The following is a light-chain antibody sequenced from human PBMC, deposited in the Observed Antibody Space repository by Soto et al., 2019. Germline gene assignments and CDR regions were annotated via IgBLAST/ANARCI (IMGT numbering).Light chain of an antibody. CDR3: SSYAGSSTYV. CDR1: SSDVGGYDY. CDR2: EVS. J-gene: IGLJ1*01. V-gene: IGLV2-8*01. Sequence: QSVLTQPPCASLSPGQSVTISCTGTSSDVGGYDYVSWYQQHPGKAPKLMIYEVSKRPSGVPDRFSGSKSGNTASLTVSGLQAEDEADYYCSSYAGSSTYVFGTGTKVTVL.